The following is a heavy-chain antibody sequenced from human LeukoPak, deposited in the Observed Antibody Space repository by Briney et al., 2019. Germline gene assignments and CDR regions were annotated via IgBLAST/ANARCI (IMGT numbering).Heavy chain of an antibody. D-gene: IGHD5-12*01. J-gene: IGHJ4*02. V-gene: IGHV4-59*08. CDR1: GDSISRYY. CDR2: IHYSGST. CDR3: AKHLVATTPFSDY. Sequence: SETLSLTCTVSGDSISRYYWSWIRQPPEKGLEWIAFIHYSGSTNYNPSLKSRVTISMDTSRNQFSLRLSSVTAADTAVYYCAKHLVATTPFSDYWGQGTLVTVSS.